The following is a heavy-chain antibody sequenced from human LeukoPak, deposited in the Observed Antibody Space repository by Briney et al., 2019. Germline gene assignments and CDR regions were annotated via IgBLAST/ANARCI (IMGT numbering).Heavy chain of an antibody. D-gene: IGHD3-9*01. Sequence: NPGGSLRLSCAASGFTFSNAWMSWVRQAPGKGLEWVGRIKSKTDGGTTDYAAPVKGRFTISRDDSKNTLYLQMNSLKTEDTAVYYCTTDPFGDWLFLFDYWGQGTLVTVSS. CDR1: GFTFSNAW. CDR3: TTDPFGDWLFLFDY. J-gene: IGHJ4*02. V-gene: IGHV3-15*01. CDR2: IKSKTDGGTT.